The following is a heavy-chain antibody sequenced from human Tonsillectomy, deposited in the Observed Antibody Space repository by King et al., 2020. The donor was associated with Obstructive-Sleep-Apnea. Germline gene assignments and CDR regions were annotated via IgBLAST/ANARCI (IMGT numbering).Heavy chain of an antibody. CDR2: IRSKAYGGTT. CDR1: GFTFGDYA. J-gene: IGHJ4*02. V-gene: IGHV3-49*03. Sequence: EVQLVESGGGLVQPGRSLRLSCTASGFTFGDYAMSWFRQAPGKGLEWVGFIRSKAYGGTTEYAASVKGRFTSSRDDSKSIAYLQMNSLKTEDTAVYYCTRDSVWFGELLYSYWGQGTLVTVSS. D-gene: IGHD3-10*01. CDR3: TRDSVWFGELLYSY.